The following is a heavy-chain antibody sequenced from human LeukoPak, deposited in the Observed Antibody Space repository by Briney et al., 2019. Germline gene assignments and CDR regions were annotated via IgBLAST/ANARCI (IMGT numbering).Heavy chain of an antibody. D-gene: IGHD2-15*01. CDR2: TGIGSVHT. CDR1: GFTFTLHA. CDR3: AKASRATCSGAFCYHFDS. Sequence: GGSLRLSCAASGFTFTLHAMNWVRQAPGKGLEWVCTTGIGSVHTLCADSVNGRFTISRDNSKNILDLQMNNLRVDDTAVYYCAKASRATCSGAFCYHFDSWGPGTLVTVSS. V-gene: IGHV3-23*01. J-gene: IGHJ4*02.